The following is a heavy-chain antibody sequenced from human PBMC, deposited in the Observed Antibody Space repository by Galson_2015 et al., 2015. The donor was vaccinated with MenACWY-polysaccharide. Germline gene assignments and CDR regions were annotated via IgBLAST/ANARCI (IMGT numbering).Heavy chain of an antibody. CDR1: GFSFRSHA. Sequence: SLRLSCAASGFSFRSHAMHWVRQTPGKGLEWVAVISYDGSHKYYADSVKGRFTISRDNSKNTLSVQMNSLRAEDTAVYYCARQVYDNISSWLGYFDFWGQGTLVTVSS. CDR3: ARQVYDNISSWLGYFDF. CDR2: ISYDGSHK. V-gene: IGHV3-30-3*01. D-gene: IGHD5/OR15-5a*01. J-gene: IGHJ4*02.